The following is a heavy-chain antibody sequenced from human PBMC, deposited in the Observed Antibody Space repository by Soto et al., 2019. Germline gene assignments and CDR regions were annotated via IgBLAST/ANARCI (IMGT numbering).Heavy chain of an antibody. Sequence: ASVKVSCKASGYTFTSYGISRVRPAPGQGREWMGWISAYNGNTNYAQKLQGRVTMTTDTSTSTAYMELRSLRSDDTAVYYCASSDYGSSGWVFDYWGQGTLVTVSS. D-gene: IGHD6-19*01. J-gene: IGHJ4*02. CDR1: GYTFTSYG. CDR2: ISAYNGNT. CDR3: ASSDYGSSGWVFDY. V-gene: IGHV1-18*01.